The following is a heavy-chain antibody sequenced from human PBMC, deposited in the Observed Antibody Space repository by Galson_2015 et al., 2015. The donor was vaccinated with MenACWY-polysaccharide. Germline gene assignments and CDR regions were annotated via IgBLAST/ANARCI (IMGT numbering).Heavy chain of an antibody. Sequence: SVKVSCKASGYTFSGYHIHWVRQAPGQGLEWMGWIHPNSGGTTFAQKFQGRVTMTRDTSVSTVYMGLNSLRSDDTAVYHCGRGACGTGSGRYWGQATLVTVSS. J-gene: IGHJ1*01. CDR2: IHPNSGGT. CDR3: GRGACGTGSGRY. V-gene: IGHV1-2*02. CDR1: GYTFSGYH. D-gene: IGHD3-10*01.